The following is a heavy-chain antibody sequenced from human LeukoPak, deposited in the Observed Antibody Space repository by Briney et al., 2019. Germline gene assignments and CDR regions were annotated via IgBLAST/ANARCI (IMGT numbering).Heavy chain of an antibody. CDR2: ISTSGTYT. CDR3: ARDARGDGSYPDY. V-gene: IGHV3-21*01. D-gene: IGHD1-26*01. CDR1: GFIFSRDS. J-gene: IGHJ4*02. Sequence: GGSLRLSCAASGFIFSRDSMNWVRQAPGKGLEWVSSISTSGTYTYYGDSVKGRFTISRDNAKNSLYLQMNSLRAEDTAVYYCARDARGDGSYPDYWGQGTLVTVSS.